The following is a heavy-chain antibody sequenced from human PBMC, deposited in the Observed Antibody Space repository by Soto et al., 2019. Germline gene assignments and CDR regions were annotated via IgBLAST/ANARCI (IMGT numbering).Heavy chain of an antibody. CDR3: ARSAAGTNLYFDY. J-gene: IGHJ4*02. CDR1: GFTVSSNY. Sequence: EVQLVESGGGLVQPGGSLRLSCAASGFTVSSNYMSWVRQAPGKGLEWVSVIYSGGSTYYADSVKGRLTISRDNSKNTLYLQMNSLRAEDTAVYYCARSAAGTNLYFDYWGQGTLVTVSS. CDR2: IYSGGST. V-gene: IGHV3-66*01. D-gene: IGHD6-13*01.